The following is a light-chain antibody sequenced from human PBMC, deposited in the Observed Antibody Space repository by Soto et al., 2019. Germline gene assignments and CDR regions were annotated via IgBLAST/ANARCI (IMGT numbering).Light chain of an antibody. V-gene: IGKV1D-13*01. Sequence: ALQLTQSPSSLSASVGDRVTITCRASQGVSSSLAWYQQKPGTAPKLLIYDASDLETGVPSRFSGSGSGTDFTLTISSLQPEDFATYYCQQFNNYHLTFGQGTRLEIK. CDR1: QGVSSS. J-gene: IGKJ5*01. CDR2: DAS. CDR3: QQFNNYHLT.